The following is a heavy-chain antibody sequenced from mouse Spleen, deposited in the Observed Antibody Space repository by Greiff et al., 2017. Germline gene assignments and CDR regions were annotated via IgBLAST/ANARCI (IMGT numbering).Heavy chain of an antibody. CDR3: ARDHRYGLFAY. CDR1: GYSITSGYY. D-gene: IGHD2-2*01. J-gene: IGHJ3*01. V-gene: IGHV3-6*01. Sequence: DVQLQESGPGLVKPSQSLSLTCSVTGYSITSGYYWXXIRQFPGNKLEWMGYISYDGSNNYNPSLKNRISITRDTSKNQFFLKLNSVTTEDTATYYCARDHRYGLFAYWGQGTLVTVSA. CDR2: ISYDGSN.